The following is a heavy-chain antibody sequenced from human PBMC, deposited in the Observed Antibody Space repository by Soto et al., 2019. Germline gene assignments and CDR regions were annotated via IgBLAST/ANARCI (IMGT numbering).Heavy chain of an antibody. CDR2: IYYSGST. J-gene: IGHJ6*03. CDR1: GGSISSYY. V-gene: IGHV4-59*08. CDR3: ARRPGHGSGSYYEPAYYYYMDV. D-gene: IGHD3-10*01. Sequence: SETLSLTCTVSGGSISSYYWSWIRQPPGKGLEWIGYIYYSGSTNYNPSLKSRVTISVGTSKNQFSLKLSSVTAADTAVYYCARRPGHGSGSYYEPAYYYYMDVWGKGTTVTVSS.